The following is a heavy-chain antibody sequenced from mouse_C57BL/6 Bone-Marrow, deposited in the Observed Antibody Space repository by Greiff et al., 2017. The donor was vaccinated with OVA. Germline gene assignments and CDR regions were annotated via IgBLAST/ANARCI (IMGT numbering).Heavy chain of an antibody. J-gene: IGHJ3*01. V-gene: IGHV3-6*01. D-gene: IGHD1-1*01. CDR2: ISYDGSN. CDR3: ARDYYGSSYVRFAY. CDR1: GYSITSGYY. Sequence: DVKLQESGPGLVKPSQSLSLTCSVTGYSITSGYYWNWIRQFPGNKLEWMGYISYDGSNNYNPSLKNRISITRDTSKNQFFLKLNSVTTEDTATYYCARDYYGSSYVRFAYWGQGTLVTVSA.